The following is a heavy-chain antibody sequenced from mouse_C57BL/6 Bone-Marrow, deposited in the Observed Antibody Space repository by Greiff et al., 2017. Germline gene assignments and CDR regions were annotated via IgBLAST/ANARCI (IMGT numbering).Heavy chain of an antibody. CDR1: GFTFSDYG. V-gene: IGHV5-17*01. J-gene: IGHJ3*01. CDR3: ADDYDWFAY. CDR2: ISSGSSTI. Sequence: EVKLMASGGGLVKPGGSLKLSCAASGFTFSDYGMHWVRQAPEKGLEWVAYISSGSSTIYYADTVKGRFTISRDNAKNTLFLQMTSLRSEDTAMYYCADDYDWFAYWGQGTLVTVSA. D-gene: IGHD2-4*01.